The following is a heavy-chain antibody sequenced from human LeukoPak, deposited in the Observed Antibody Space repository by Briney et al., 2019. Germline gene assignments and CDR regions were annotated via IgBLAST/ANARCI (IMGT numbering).Heavy chain of an antibody. CDR1: GYSLTELS. J-gene: IGHJ4*02. V-gene: IGHV1-24*01. Sequence: ASVRVSCKDSGYSLTELSMHWVRQTPGKGLEWMGGFDPEDGETIYAQKFQGRVTMTEDTSTDTSYMELSSLGSEDTAVYYCATDRPRRSSGRYPGCFHYWGQGTLVTVSS. CDR2: FDPEDGET. CDR3: ATDRPRRSSGRYPGCFHY. D-gene: IGHD6-19*01.